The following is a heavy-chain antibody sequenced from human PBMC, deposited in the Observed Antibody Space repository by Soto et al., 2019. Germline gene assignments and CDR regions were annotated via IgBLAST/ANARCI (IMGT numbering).Heavy chain of an antibody. CDR1: GFTFSSYA. J-gene: IGHJ3*02. CDR3: AKDITRSYYDSSGYYSDGTMDAFDI. D-gene: IGHD3-22*01. CDR2: ISGSGGST. Sequence: GGSLRLSCAASGFTFSSYAMSWVRQAPGKGLEWVSAISGSGGSTYYADSVKGRFTISRDNSKNTLYLQMNSLRAEDTAVYYCAKDITRSYYDSSGYYSDGTMDAFDIWGQGTMVTVSS. V-gene: IGHV3-23*01.